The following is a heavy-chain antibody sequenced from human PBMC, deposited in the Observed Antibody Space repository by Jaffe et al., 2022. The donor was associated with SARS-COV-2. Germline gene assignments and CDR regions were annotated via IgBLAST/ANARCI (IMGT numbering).Heavy chain of an antibody. V-gene: IGHV3-23*01. J-gene: IGHJ3*02. CDR2: ISGGRGST. Sequence: EVQLLESGGGLVQPGGSLRLSCAASGFSFSNYAMSWVRQAPGKGLEWVSAISGGRGSTYYADSVKGRFTISRDNSKNTLYLQMNSLRDEDTAVYYCAKTGLRTEVVNWAFDIWGQGTTVTVSS. D-gene: IGHD3-22*01. CDR3: AKTGLRTEVVNWAFDI. CDR1: GFSFSNYA.